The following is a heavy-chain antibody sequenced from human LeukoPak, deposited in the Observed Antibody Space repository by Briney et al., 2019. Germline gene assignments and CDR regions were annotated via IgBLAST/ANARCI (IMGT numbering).Heavy chain of an antibody. CDR2: ISWNSGSI. J-gene: IGHJ3*02. V-gene: IGHV3-9*01. Sequence: GGSLRLSCAASGFTFDDYAMHWVRQAPGKGLEWVSGISWNSGSIGYADSVKGRFTISRDNAKNSLYLQMNSLRAEDTAVYYCARDSGNYLDAFDIWGQGTMVTVSS. D-gene: IGHD1-7*01. CDR1: GFTFDDYA. CDR3: ARDSGNYLDAFDI.